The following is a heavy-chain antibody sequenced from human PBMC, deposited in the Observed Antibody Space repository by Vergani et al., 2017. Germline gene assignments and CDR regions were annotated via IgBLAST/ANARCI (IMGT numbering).Heavy chain of an antibody. J-gene: IGHJ4*02. V-gene: IGHV3-30-3*01. CDR1: GFTFSSYA. CDR3: ASLALPEAYYFDY. D-gene: IGHD1-14*01. Sequence: QVQLVESGGGVVQPGRSLRLSCAASGFTFSSYAMHWVRQAPGKGLEWVAVISYDGSNKYYADSVKARFTISRDNSKNTLYLQMNSLRAEDTAVYYCASLALPEAYYFDYWGQGTLVTVSS. CDR2: ISYDGSNK.